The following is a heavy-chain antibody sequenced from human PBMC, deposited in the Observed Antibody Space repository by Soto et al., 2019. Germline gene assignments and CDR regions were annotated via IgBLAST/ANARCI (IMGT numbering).Heavy chain of an antibody. J-gene: IGHJ5*02. CDR3: AIHSTGYEDS. V-gene: IGHV5-51*01. Sequence: ESLKISCKGSGYSFTSYWIGWVRQMPRKGLEWMGIIHPSDFDTRYSPSFQGQVTISADKSISTAYLQWSSLRASDTAMYYCAIHSTGYEDSWGQGTLVTVSS. CDR2: IHPSDFDT. CDR1: GYSFTSYW. D-gene: IGHD5-12*01.